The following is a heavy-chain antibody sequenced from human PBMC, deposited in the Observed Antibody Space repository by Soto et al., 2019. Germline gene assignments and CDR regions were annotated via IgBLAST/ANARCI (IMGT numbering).Heavy chain of an antibody. D-gene: IGHD3-10*01. J-gene: IGHJ6*02. Sequence: QVHRMQSGAEVKKPGASVKVSGKASGYTFTNYGITWVRQAPGQGLEWMGWISANNGKTNYAQKLQGRVARDPDTSTSTAYMELRSLRSDDTAVYYCARDPMVRGKYDGMDVWGQGTTVTVSS. CDR1: GYTFTNYG. CDR2: ISANNGKT. CDR3: ARDPMVRGKYDGMDV. V-gene: IGHV1-18*01.